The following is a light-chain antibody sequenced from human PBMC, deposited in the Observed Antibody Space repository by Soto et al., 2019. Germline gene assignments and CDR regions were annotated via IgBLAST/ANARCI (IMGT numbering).Light chain of an antibody. CDR2: RAS. Sequence: EIVLTQSPGTMPLSPGERATLSCRASQSVSSDYLAWYQQKPGQTPKVLIYRASSRATGIPDRFSGSGSGTGFTLTISRLEPEDFAVSYCQQYGSSPLTFGGGTKVEIK. CDR3: QQYGSSPLT. V-gene: IGKV3-20*01. CDR1: QSVSSDY. J-gene: IGKJ4*01.